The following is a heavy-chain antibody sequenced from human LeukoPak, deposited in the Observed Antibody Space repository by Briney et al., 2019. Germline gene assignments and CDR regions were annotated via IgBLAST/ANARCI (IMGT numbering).Heavy chain of an antibody. Sequence: SETLSLTCAVSGASISSGSFSWSWIRRPPGKGLEWIGYIYQSGSTSYNPSLKSRVTISLDRSQNHFSLKVSSVTAADTAVYYCARTLLRPPYFYGMDVWGQGTTVTVSS. CDR3: ARTLLRPPYFYGMDV. CDR2: IYQSGST. J-gene: IGHJ6*02. V-gene: IGHV4-30-2*01. CDR1: GASISSGSFS.